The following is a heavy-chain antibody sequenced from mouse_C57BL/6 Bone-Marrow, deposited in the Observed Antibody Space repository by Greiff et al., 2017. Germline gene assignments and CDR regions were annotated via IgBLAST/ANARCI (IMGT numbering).Heavy chain of an antibody. J-gene: IGHJ3*01. D-gene: IGHD1-1*02. CDR1: GFTFSSYG. Sequence: EVKLMESGGDLVQPGGSLKISCAASGFTFSSYGLSWVRQTPDKRLEWVATISSGGSYHYYPDSVKGRFTISRDNAKNTLYLQMSILKSEDTAMYYCARHGGSWFAYWGQGTLVTVSA. V-gene: IGHV5-6*01. CDR3: ARHGGSWFAY. CDR2: ISSGGSYH.